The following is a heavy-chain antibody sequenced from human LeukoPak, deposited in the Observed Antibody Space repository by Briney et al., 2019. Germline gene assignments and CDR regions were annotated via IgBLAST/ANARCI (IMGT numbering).Heavy chain of an antibody. D-gene: IGHD6-19*01. V-gene: IGHV1-18*01. CDR1: VYSLTSYD. CDR3: ARTITTGWYAFDI. Sequence: GASVKVSCMASVYSLTSYDINWVRQAPRQGGEWMGWISDYIGNTNYAQKVQDRVTLTTDASTSTAYMELRSLRSDDTAVYYCARTITTGWYAFDIWGQGTMVTVSS. J-gene: IGHJ3*02. CDR2: ISDYIGNT.